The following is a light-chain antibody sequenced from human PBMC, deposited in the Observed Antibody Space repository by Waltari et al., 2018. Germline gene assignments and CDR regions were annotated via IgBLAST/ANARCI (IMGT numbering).Light chain of an antibody. Sequence: QSVLTQAPSGSAAPGQKVPISCSGSTPNIGNNYVSCYQQFPGTAPKLLIYEDNRRPSGIPDRFSGSKSGASATLGITGLQTGDEANYYCGTWDSSLGIGVLGGGTRVTVL. CDR1: TPNIGNNY. CDR3: GTWDSSLGIGV. J-gene: IGLJ3*02. V-gene: IGLV1-51*01. CDR2: EDN.